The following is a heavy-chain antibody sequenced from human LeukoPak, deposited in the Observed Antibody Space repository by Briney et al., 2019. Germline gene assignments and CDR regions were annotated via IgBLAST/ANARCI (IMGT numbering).Heavy chain of an antibody. D-gene: IGHD3-3*01. CDR2: IYTSGST. J-gene: IGHJ6*03. Sequence: PSETLSLTCTASGGSISSYYWSWIRQPAGKGLEWIGRIYTSGSTNYNPSLKSRVTMSVDTSKNQFSLKLSSVAAADTAVYYCARVFWSGYSTYYYYYMDVWGKGTTVTVSS. V-gene: IGHV4-4*07. CDR3: ARVFWSGYSTYYYYYMDV. CDR1: GGSISSYY.